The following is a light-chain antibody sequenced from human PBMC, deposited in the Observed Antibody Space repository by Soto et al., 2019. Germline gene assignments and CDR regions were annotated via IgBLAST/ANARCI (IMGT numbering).Light chain of an antibody. CDR3: QHYNSYSEA. J-gene: IGKJ1*01. CDR2: NAS. Sequence: DIQMTQSPSSLSASVVDRVTITFRASQTISSWLAWYQQKPGKAPKLLIYNASTLKSGVPSRFSGSGSGTEFTLTISSLQPDDFATYYCQHYNSYSEAFGQGTKVDIK. V-gene: IGKV1-5*03. CDR1: QTISSW.